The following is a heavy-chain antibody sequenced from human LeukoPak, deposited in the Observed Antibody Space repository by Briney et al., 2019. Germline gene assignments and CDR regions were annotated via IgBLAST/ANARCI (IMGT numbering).Heavy chain of an antibody. CDR3: ARGYYYDSSGLNYGMDV. CDR2: IYYSGST. CDR1: GGSISSGGYY. J-gene: IGHJ6*02. D-gene: IGHD3-22*01. V-gene: IGHV4-31*03. Sequence: SETLSLTCTVSGGSISSGGYYWSWIRQHPGKGLEWIGYIYYSGSTYYNPSLESRVTISVDTSKNQFSLKLSSVTAADTAVYYCARGYYYDSSGLNYGMDVWGQGTTVTVSS.